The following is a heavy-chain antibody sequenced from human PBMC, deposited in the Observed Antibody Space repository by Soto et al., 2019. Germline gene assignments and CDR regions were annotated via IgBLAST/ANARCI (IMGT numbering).Heavy chain of an antibody. V-gene: IGHV3-33*01. J-gene: IGHJ4*02. D-gene: IGHD2-15*01. CDR2: IWYDGSNK. Sequence: SLTLSCADSGYTVSIYGMHRFREAPGKELKWLAVIWYDGSNKYYADSVKGRFTISRDNSKNTLYLQMNSLRAEDTAVYYCARDGYCSGGSCYSVPVFDYWGQGTLVTVSS. CDR1: GYTVSIYG. CDR3: ARDGYCSGGSCYSVPVFDY.